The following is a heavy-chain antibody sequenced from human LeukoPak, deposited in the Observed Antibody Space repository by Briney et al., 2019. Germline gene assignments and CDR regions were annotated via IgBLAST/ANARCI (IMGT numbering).Heavy chain of an antibody. Sequence: PGGSLRLSCAASGFTFSSYAMSWVRQAPGKGLEWVSAISGSGGSTYYADSVKGRFTISRDNSKNTLYLQMNSLRAEDTAVYYCARQRYYYDSSAPDFDYWGQGTLVTVSS. CDR1: GFTFSSYA. V-gene: IGHV3-23*01. CDR3: ARQRYYYDSSAPDFDY. CDR2: ISGSGGST. J-gene: IGHJ4*02. D-gene: IGHD3-22*01.